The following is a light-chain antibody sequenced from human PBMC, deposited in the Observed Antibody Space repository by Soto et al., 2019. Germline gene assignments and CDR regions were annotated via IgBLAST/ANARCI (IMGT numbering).Light chain of an antibody. J-gene: IGKJ2*01. V-gene: IGKV3-20*01. CDR1: QSVSTKD. Sequence: EIVLTQSPGTLSLSPGERATLSCRASQSVSTKDLAGYQQKRGQAPRLLISGASSRATGIPDRFSGSGSGTDFTLTISRLEPEDFAVFYCLQYGDAPFTFGQGTKLEIK. CDR3: LQYGDAPFT. CDR2: GAS.